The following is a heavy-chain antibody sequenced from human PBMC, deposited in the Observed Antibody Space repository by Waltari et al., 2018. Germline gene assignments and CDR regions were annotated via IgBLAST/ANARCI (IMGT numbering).Heavy chain of an antibody. CDR1: GFTFSSYW. CDR2: INSDGSTI. J-gene: IGHJ4*02. Sequence: EVQLEESGGGLVQPGGSLRLSCAASGFTFSSYWMHWVRQAPGKGLVWVSRINSDGSTISYAYSVKGRFTISRDNAKNTLYLQMNSLSAEDTAVYYCASAYYDILDWGQGTLVTVSS. CDR3: ASAYYDILD. V-gene: IGHV3-74*02. D-gene: IGHD3-9*01.